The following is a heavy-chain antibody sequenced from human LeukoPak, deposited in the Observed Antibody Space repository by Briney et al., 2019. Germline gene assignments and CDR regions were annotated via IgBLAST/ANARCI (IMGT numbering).Heavy chain of an antibody. J-gene: IGHJ4*02. D-gene: IGHD3-9*01. CDR2: ISGSGGST. CDR3: AKASGHYDILTGYSYYFDY. V-gene: IGHV3-23*01. Sequence: GGSLRLSCAASGFTFSSYAMSWVRQAPGKGLEWVSAISGSGGSTYYADSVKGRFTISRDNSKNTLYLQMNSLRAEDTAVYYCAKASGHYDILTGYSYYFDYWGQGTLVTASS. CDR1: GFTFSSYA.